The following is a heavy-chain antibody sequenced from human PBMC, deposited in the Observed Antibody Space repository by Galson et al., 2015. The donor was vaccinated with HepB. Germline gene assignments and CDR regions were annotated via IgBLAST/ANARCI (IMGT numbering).Heavy chain of an antibody. Sequence: SLRLSCAASGFTFSSYGMHWVRQAPGKGLEWVAVISYDGSNKYYADSVKGRFTISRDNSKNTLYLQMNSLRAEDTAVYYCAKDGIQLWFWYFDYWGQGTLVTVSS. CDR3: AKDGIQLWFWYFDY. J-gene: IGHJ4*02. V-gene: IGHV3-30*18. CDR1: GFTFSSYG. D-gene: IGHD5-18*01. CDR2: ISYDGSNK.